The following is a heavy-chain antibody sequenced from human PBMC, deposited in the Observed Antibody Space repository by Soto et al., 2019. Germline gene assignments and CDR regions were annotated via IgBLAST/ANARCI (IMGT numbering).Heavy chain of an antibody. Sequence: QVQLVQSGTEVKEPGSSVKVSCKASGGSFSTSSFVWVRQGPGQGLEWMGGIIPIFSRTNLAQKFQGRVTFIADESTRTTYMELRSLTSEYTAIYYCARDVVRSTAGDSWGQGTLVTVSS. J-gene: IGHJ4*02. CDR3: ARDVVRSTAGDS. CDR1: GGSFSTSS. CDR2: IIPIFSRT. D-gene: IGHD2-15*01. V-gene: IGHV1-69*01.